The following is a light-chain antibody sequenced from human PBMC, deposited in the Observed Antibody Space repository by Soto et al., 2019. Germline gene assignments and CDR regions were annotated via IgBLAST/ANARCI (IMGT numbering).Light chain of an antibody. V-gene: IGLV2-14*03. CDR3: SSYTSSYTYV. J-gene: IGLJ1*01. CDR2: DVS. CDR1: GSDVGGYNS. Sequence: QSALTQPASVSGSPGQSITISCTGTGSDVGGYNSVSWYQHHPGKAPKLMIFDVSNRPSGVSDRFSGSKSGNTASLTISGLQAEDEADYYCSSYTSSYTYVFGTGTKLTVL.